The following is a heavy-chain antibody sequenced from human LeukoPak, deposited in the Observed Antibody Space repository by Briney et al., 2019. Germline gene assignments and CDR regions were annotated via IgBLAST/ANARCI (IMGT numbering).Heavy chain of an antibody. CDR1: GFTFSSYE. CDR2: ISSSGSDI. V-gene: IGHV3-48*03. J-gene: IGHJ4*02. CDR3: ARGGSGSYYHLFDY. Sequence: PGGSLTLSCAASGFTFSSYEMNWVRQAPGKGLEGVTFISSSGSDIHYADSVRGRFTISRDNAKNSLYLQMNSLRAEDTAVYYCARGGSGSYYHLFDYWGQGTLVTVSS. D-gene: IGHD3-10*01.